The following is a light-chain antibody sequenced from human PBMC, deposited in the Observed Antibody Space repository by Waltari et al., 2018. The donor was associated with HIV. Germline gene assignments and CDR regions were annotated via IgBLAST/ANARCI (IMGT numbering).Light chain of an antibody. CDR1: SSDVGGYNY. Sequence: QSALTQPRSVSGSPGQSVTISCTGTSSDVGGYNYVSWYQQHPGKAPKLMIYDGSKRPAGVPDRFSGSKSGNTASLTISGLQAEDEADYYCCSYAGSYGVVFGGGTKLTVL. CDR3: CSYAGSYGVV. CDR2: DGS. V-gene: IGLV2-11*01. J-gene: IGLJ2*01.